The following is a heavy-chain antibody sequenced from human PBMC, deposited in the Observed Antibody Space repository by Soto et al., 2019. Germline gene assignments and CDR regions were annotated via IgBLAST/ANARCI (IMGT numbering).Heavy chain of an antibody. D-gene: IGHD6-19*01. Sequence: QVQLVQSGAEVKKPGASVKVSCRASGYTFTSYVISWVRQAPGQGLEWMGWISAYNGNTNFAQKLQGRVTMTTDTSTSTAYMELRSLRSDDTAVFYCARVVATVAGPYGMDVWGQGTTVTVSS. CDR2: ISAYNGNT. V-gene: IGHV1-18*01. CDR3: ARVVATVAGPYGMDV. J-gene: IGHJ6*02. CDR1: GYTFTSYV.